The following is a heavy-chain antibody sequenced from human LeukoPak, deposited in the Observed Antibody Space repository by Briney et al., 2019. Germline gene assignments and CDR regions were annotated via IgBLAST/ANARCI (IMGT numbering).Heavy chain of an antibody. CDR3: ANAVGGNSGYDSRLFDY. J-gene: IGHJ4*02. CDR2: ISGSGGST. D-gene: IGHD5-12*01. V-gene: IGHV3-23*01. CDR1: GFTFSSYA. Sequence: QPGGSLRLSCAASGFTFSSYAMSWVRQAPGKGLEWVSAISGSGGSTYYADSVKGRFTISRDNSKNTLYLQMNSLRAEDTAVYYCANAVGGNSGYDSRLFDYWGQGTLVTVSS.